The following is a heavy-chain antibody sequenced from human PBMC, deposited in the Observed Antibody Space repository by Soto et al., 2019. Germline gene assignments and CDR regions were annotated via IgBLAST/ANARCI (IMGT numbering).Heavy chain of an antibody. D-gene: IGHD3-3*01. J-gene: IGHJ6*02. Sequence: PSQTLSLTCAISGDSVSSNSAAWNWIRQSPSRGLEWLGRTYYRSKWYNDYAVSVKSRITINPDTSKNQFSLQLNSVTPEDTAVYYCARAGGIFGPWAGGENYPSSVRDVWAQGTTATV. V-gene: IGHV6-1*01. CDR1: GDSVSSNSAA. CDR2: TYYRSKWYN. CDR3: ARAGGIFGPWAGGENYPSSVRDV.